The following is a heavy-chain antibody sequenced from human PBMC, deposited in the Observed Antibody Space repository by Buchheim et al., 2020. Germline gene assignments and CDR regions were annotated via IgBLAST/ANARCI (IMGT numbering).Heavy chain of an antibody. V-gene: IGHV3-48*03. CDR3: ARGGYTYSYTY. D-gene: IGHD5-12*01. CDR2: ISSSASTI. Sequence: EVQLVESGGGLVQPGGSLRLSCAASGFTFSSFEMNWVRQAPGKGLEWVSYISSSASTIYYADPVKGRFTISRDNAKNSLFLQMNSLRAEDTAVYYCARGGYTYSYTYWGQGTL. CDR1: GFTFSSFE. J-gene: IGHJ4*02.